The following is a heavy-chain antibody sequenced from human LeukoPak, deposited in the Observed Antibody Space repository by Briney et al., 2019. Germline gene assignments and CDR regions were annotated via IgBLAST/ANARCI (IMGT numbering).Heavy chain of an antibody. CDR3: ARDLRGPGWESTDYYYYMDV. CDR1: GYTFTGYY. V-gene: IGHV1-2*02. Sequence: GASVKVSCKASGYTFTGYYMHWVRQAPGQGLEWMGWINPNSGGTNYAQKFQGRVTMTRDTSISTAYMELSRLRSDDTAVYYCARDLRGPGWESTDYYYYMDVWGKGTTVTISS. D-gene: IGHD1-26*01. CDR2: INPNSGGT. J-gene: IGHJ6*03.